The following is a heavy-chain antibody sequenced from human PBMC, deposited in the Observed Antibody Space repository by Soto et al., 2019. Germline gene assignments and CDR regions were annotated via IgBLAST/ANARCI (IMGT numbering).Heavy chain of an antibody. V-gene: IGHV3-53*04. D-gene: IGHD2-2*01. CDR3: ARGHCSSTSCYAGYFDY. CDR2: IYSGGST. Sequence: GGSLRLSCAASGFTVSSNYMSWVRQAPGKGLEWVSVIYSGGSTCYADSVKGRFTISRHNSKNTLYLQMNSLRAEDTAVYYCARGHCSSTSCYAGYFDYWGQGTLVTVSS. J-gene: IGHJ4*02. CDR1: GFTVSSNY.